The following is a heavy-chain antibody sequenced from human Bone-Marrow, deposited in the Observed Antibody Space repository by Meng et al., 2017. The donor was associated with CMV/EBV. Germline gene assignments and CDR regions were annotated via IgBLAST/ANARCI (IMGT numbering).Heavy chain of an antibody. Sequence: CKASGGTLSAHTIIWVRQAPGQGLELMGGINPIFGTTNYEQKFQGRVKIIADEFTTTVSMELSSLRSEDTAVYYCAREGRAARQFDFWGQGTLVTVSS. V-gene: IGHV1-69*01. CDR2: INPIFGTT. D-gene: IGHD6-13*01. CDR1: GGTLSAHT. CDR3: AREGRAARQFDF. J-gene: IGHJ4*02.